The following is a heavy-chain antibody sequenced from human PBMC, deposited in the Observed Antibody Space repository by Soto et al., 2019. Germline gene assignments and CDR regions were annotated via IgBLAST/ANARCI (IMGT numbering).Heavy chain of an antibody. CDR2: IDPSDSYT. CDR1: GYSFTSYW. CDR3: AGPHGGNGDYYFGMDV. V-gene: IGHV5-10-1*01. Sequence: PGESLKISCKGSGYSFTSYWINWVRQMPGKGLEWMGRIDPSDSYTNYSPSFQGHVTISTDKSINTAYPQWSSLKASDTAMYYCAGPHGGNGDYYFGMDVWGQGTTVTVSS. D-gene: IGHD2-15*01. J-gene: IGHJ6*02.